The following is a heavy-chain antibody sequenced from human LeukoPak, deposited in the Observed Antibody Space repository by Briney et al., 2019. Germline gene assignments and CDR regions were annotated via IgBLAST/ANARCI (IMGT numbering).Heavy chain of an antibody. CDR2: VYYSGSA. CDR1: GGSISSYY. Sequence: PSETLSLTCSVSGGSISSYYWSWIRQPPGKGLEWIGYVYYSGSANYNPSLKSRVTMSVDTSKNHFSLNLTPVTAADTAVYYCARGGTQLTFPVWGQGTLVTVSS. CDR3: ARGGTQLTFPV. D-gene: IGHD4/OR15-4a*01. V-gene: IGHV4-59*01. J-gene: IGHJ4*02.